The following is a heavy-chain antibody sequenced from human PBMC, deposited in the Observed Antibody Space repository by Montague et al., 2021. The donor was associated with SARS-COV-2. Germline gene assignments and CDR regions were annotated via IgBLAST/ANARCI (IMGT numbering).Heavy chain of an antibody. Sequence: SETLSLTCAVHRGSFITYSWNWIRQPPGKGLEWIGEIHHGGSTNYNPSLKSRVTISADTSKNQFSLKLTSVAAADTAVYYCARLGDGVVPSPILGVGPYYSYYYMDVWGKGTTVTVSS. J-gene: IGHJ6*03. CDR2: IHHGGST. CDR3: ARLGDGVVPSPILGVGPYYSYYYMDV. CDR1: RGSFITYS. D-gene: IGHD3-10*01. V-gene: IGHV4-34*01.